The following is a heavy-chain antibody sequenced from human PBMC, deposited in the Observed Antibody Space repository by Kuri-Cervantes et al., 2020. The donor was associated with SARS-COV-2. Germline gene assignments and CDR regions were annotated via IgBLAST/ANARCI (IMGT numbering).Heavy chain of an antibody. CDR3: AKMAQMATITGFDY. Sequence: ASVKVSCKASGYTFTSYDINWVRQATGQGLEWMGWMNPNSGNTGYAQKFQGRVTMTMNTSISTAYMELSSLRSEETAVYYCAKMAQMATITGFDYWGQGTLVTVSS. CDR2: MNPNSGNT. V-gene: IGHV1-8*01. J-gene: IGHJ4*02. D-gene: IGHD5-24*01. CDR1: GYTFTSYD.